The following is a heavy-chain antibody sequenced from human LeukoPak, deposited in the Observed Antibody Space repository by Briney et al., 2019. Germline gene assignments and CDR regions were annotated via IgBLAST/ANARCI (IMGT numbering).Heavy chain of an antibody. V-gene: IGHV1-2*02. Sequence: ASVTVSCKASGYTFTVYYMHWVRQAPGQGLEWMGWINPNSGGTNYAQKFQGRVTMTRDTSISTAYMELSRLRSDDTAVYYCARGYYYDLGAFDIWGQGTMVAVSS. D-gene: IGHD3-22*01. CDR3: ARGYYYDLGAFDI. CDR2: INPNSGGT. CDR1: GYTFTVYY. J-gene: IGHJ3*02.